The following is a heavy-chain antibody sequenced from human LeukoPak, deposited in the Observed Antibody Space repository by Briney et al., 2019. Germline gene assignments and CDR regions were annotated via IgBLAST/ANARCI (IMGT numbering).Heavy chain of an antibody. Sequence: ASVKVSCKASGGTFSSYAISWVRQAPGQGLEWMGGIIPIFGTANYAQKFQGRVTITADESTSTAYMGLSSLRSEDTAVYYCARAGPTRPYSSSLEAYFDYWGQGTLVTVSS. CDR2: IIPIFGTA. D-gene: IGHD6-13*01. CDR3: ARAGPTRPYSSSLEAYFDY. V-gene: IGHV1-69*13. CDR1: GGTFSSYA. J-gene: IGHJ4*02.